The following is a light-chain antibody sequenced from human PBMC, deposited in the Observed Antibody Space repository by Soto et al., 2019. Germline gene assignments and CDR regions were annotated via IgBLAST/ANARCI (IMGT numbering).Light chain of an antibody. Sequence: EIVLTQSPATLSWSPGERATLSCRASQSVINYLGWYQQKPGQAPRLLIYDASNRATGIPARFSGSGSGTDFTLTISSLEPEDFAVYYCPHRGNWLFTFGGGTKVEIK. J-gene: IGKJ4*01. CDR3: PHRGNWLFT. CDR1: QSVINY. CDR2: DAS. V-gene: IGKV3-11*01.